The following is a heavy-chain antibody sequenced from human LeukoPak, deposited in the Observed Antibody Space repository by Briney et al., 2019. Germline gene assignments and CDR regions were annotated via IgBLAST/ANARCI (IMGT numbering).Heavy chain of an antibody. CDR2: IWIDGSNT. V-gene: IGHV3-33*01. CDR1: GFTFSRYA. CDR3: ARAILCCGGSCYRYFDY. D-gene: IGHD2-15*01. Sequence: PGGSLRLSCAASGFTFSRYAMDWVRQGSGKGLEWVACIWIDGSNTYYADSVKGRVTISRDNSKRTLYLQINSLRGEHTAVYHCARAILCCGGSCYRYFDYWGEGTLVTVSS. J-gene: IGHJ4*02.